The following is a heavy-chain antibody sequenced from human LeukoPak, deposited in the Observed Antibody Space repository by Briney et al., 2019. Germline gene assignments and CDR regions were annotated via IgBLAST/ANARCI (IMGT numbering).Heavy chain of an antibody. D-gene: IGHD4-17*01. J-gene: IGHJ3*02. V-gene: IGHV3-74*01. CDR1: GFTFSSYW. Sequence: GGSLRLSCAASGFTFSSYWMHWVRQAPGKGLVWVSRINSDGSSTSYADSVKGRFTISRDSAKNTLYLQMNSLRAEDTAVYYCARAGWDYGDYVFAFDIWGQGTMVTVSS. CDR2: INSDGSST. CDR3: ARAGWDYGDYVFAFDI.